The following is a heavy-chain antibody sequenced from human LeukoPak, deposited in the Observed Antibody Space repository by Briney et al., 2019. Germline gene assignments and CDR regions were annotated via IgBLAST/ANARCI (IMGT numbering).Heavy chain of an antibody. J-gene: IGHJ4*02. D-gene: IGHD5-18*01. V-gene: IGHV1-8*01. CDR2: MNPNSGNT. CDR3: ATGFKRGYSYGTSLDY. CDR1: GYTFTSYD. Sequence: ASVKVSCKASGYTFTSYDINWVRQATGQGLEWMGWMNPNSGNTGYAQKFQGRVTMTRNTSISTAYMELSSLRSEDTAVYYCATGFKRGYSYGTSLDYWGQGTLVTVSS.